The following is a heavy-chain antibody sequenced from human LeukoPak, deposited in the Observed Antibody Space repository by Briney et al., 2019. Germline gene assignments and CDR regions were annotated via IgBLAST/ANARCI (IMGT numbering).Heavy chain of an antibody. Sequence: ASVKVSCKASGYTFTGYYMHWVRQAPGQGLEWMGWINPNSGGTNYAQKFQGRVTMTRDTSISTAYMELSRPRSDDTAVYYCARALYSSSWYSGYWGQGTLVTVSS. CDR3: ARALYSSSWYSGY. J-gene: IGHJ4*02. CDR2: INPNSGGT. CDR1: GYTFTGYY. V-gene: IGHV1-2*02. D-gene: IGHD6-13*01.